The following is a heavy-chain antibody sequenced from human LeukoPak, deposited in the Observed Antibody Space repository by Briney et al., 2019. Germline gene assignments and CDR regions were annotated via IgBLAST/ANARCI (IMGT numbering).Heavy chain of an antibody. CDR2: ISNGKT. CDR3: ARGRWFGELQWPFDY. J-gene: IGHJ4*02. V-gene: IGHV3-23*01. CDR1: GFPFSGHA. Sequence: GGSLRLSCAASGFPFSGHAMSWVRQPPGKGLEWVSAISNGKTYYADSVRGRFTISRDDSKNTVYLQMNSLRAEDTAVYYCARGRWFGELQWPFDYWGQGTLVTVSS. D-gene: IGHD3-10*01.